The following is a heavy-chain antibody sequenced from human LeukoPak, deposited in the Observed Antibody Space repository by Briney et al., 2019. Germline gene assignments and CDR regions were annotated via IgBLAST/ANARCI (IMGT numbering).Heavy chain of an antibody. CDR3: ARGYSSSWRCFDY. CDR1: GFTVSSSY. J-gene: IGHJ4*02. Sequence: PGGSLRLSCAASGFTVSSSYMSWVCQAPGKGLEWVSVIYSGANTYYADSVKGRFTMSRDNSKNTLYLQMNSLRAEDTAVYYCARGYSSSWRCFDYWGQGTLVTVSS. D-gene: IGHD6-13*01. V-gene: IGHV3-53*01. CDR2: IYSGANT.